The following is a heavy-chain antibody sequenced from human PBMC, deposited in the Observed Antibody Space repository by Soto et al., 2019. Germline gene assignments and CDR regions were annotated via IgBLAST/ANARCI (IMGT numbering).Heavy chain of an antibody. CDR1: SSYK. CDR3: ARDSSGLRPLDY. J-gene: IGHJ4*02. Sequence: SSYKMNWVRQAPGKGLEWVSSISSSSSYIYYADSVKGRFTISRDNAKNSLYLQMNSLRAEDTAVYYCARDSSGLRPLDYWGQGTPVTVSS. CDR2: ISSSSSYI. V-gene: IGHV3-21*01. D-gene: IGHD6-19*01.